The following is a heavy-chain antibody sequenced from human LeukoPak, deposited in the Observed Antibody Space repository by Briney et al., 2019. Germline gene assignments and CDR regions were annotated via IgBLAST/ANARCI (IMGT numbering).Heavy chain of an antibody. Sequence: GESLKISCKGSGYSFTSYWIGWVRQMPGKGLEWMGIIYPGDSDTRYSPSFQGQVTISADKSISTAYLQWSSLKASDTAMYYCARLSGMVVPAATNFDYWGQEPWSPSPQ. CDR3: ARLSGMVVPAATNFDY. D-gene: IGHD2-2*01. CDR2: IYPGDSDT. V-gene: IGHV5-51*01. CDR1: GYSFTSYW. J-gene: IGHJ4*01.